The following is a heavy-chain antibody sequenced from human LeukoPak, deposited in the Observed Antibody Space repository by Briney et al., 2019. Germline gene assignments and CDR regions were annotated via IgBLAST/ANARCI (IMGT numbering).Heavy chain of an antibody. Sequence: SETLSLTCTVSGGSISSYYWSWIRQPAGKGLEWIGRIYTSGSTNHTPSLKSRVTISVDTSKNQFSLKLSSVTAADTAVYYCARVVDSSSWYAYYYYYMDVWGKGTTVTVSS. D-gene: IGHD6-13*01. CDR1: GGSISSYY. J-gene: IGHJ6*03. CDR3: ARVVDSSSWYAYYYYYMDV. V-gene: IGHV4-4*07. CDR2: IYTSGST.